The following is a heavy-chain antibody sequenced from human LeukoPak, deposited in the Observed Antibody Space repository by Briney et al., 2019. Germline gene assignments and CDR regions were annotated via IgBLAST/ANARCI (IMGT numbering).Heavy chain of an antibody. CDR3: AQRGSGYSYGYHAFDI. Sequence: SETLSLTCAVYGGSFRGYYWSWIRQPPGKGLEWIGEINHSGSTNYNPSLKSRVTISVDTSKNQFSLKLSSVTAADTAVYYCAQRGSGYSYGYHAFDIWGQGTMVTVSS. V-gene: IGHV4-34*01. J-gene: IGHJ3*02. CDR2: INHSGST. CDR1: GGSFRGYY. D-gene: IGHD5-18*01.